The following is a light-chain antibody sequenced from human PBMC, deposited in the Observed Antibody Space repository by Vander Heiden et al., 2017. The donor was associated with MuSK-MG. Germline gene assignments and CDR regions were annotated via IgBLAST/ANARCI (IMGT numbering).Light chain of an antibody. CDR2: AAS. CDR3: QQIDSNPPCT. J-gene: IGKJ2*02. CDR1: QSIRSY. V-gene: IGKV1-39*01. Sequence: DIQMTQSPSSLSASVGDRVTITCRASQSIRSYLNWYQQKPGKAPKLLIYAASSWQRGVPSRFSGSGFGRDFPLTISSRQQEDFASYYCQQIDSNPPCTFGQGTKMDIK.